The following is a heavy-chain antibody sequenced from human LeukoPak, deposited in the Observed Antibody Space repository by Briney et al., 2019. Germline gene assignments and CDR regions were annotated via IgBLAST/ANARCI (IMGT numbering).Heavy chain of an antibody. Sequence: PGRSLRLSCAASGFTFNSYGMHWVRQSPGKGLESVAVIYYDGSNKYYADSVKGRFTISRDNSKNTLDLQMNSLRADDTAVYYCARARYSNGPPYYFYYYMDVWGKGTTVTVSS. CDR2: IYYDGSNK. J-gene: IGHJ6*03. D-gene: IGHD4-11*01. V-gene: IGHV3-33*01. CDR3: ARARYSNGPPYYFYYYMDV. CDR1: GFTFNSYG.